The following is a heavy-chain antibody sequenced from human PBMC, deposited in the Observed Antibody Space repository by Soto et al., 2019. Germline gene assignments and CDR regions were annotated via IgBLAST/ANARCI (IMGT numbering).Heavy chain of an antibody. Sequence: QVQLVESGGGVVQPGRSLRLSCAASGFTFSSYGMHWVRQAPGKGLEWVAVIWYDGSNKYYADSVKGRFTISRDNSKNTLYLQMNSLRAEDMAVYYCARDHGDQNLLDAFDIWGQGTMVTVSS. V-gene: IGHV3-33*01. CDR2: IWYDGSNK. J-gene: IGHJ3*02. CDR1: GFTFSSYG. CDR3: ARDHGDQNLLDAFDI. D-gene: IGHD4-17*01.